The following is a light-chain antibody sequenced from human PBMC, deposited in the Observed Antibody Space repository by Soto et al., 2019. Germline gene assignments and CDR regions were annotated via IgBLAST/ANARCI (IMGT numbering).Light chain of an antibody. CDR2: GAS. J-gene: IGKJ1*01. Sequence: EIVMTQSPATLSVSPGERATLSCRASQSVSNNLAWYQKKPGQAPRLLIYGASTRATGIPARFSGSGSGTDLPLTISSLQSEYFAVYYCQQYNNWWTFGEGTKVEIK. CDR1: QSVSNN. CDR3: QQYNNWWT. V-gene: IGKV3-15*01.